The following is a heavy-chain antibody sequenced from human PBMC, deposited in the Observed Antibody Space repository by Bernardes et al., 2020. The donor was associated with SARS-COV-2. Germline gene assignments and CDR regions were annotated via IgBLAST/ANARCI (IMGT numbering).Heavy chain of an antibody. CDR1: GASISSYY. J-gene: IGHJ5*02. V-gene: IGHV4-4*07. Sequence: SATLSLTCTVSGASISSYYWSWIRQSAGKGLEWIGRIYASGSTNYNPSLKNRVTMSVDTSKNQFSLKVRSVTATDTAVYYCAGSVVIAAGLEGWLDPWGQGTLVTVSS. D-gene: IGHD2-15*01. CDR2: IYASGST. CDR3: AGSVVIAAGLEGWLDP.